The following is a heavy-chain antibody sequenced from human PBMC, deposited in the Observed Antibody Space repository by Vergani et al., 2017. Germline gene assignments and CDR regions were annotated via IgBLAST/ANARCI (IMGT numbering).Heavy chain of an antibody. D-gene: IGHD2-15*01. Sequence: QVQLVESGGGVVQPGRSLRLSCAASGFTFSSYGMHWVRQAPGKGLEWVAVIWYDGSNKYYADSVKGRFTISRDNSKNTLYLQLNSLRAEDTAVYYCARDPCSGGSCYLPYFDDWGQGTLVTVAS. CDR2: IWYDGSNK. V-gene: IGHV3-33*01. CDR3: ARDPCSGGSCYLPYFDD. CDR1: GFTFSSYG. J-gene: IGHJ4*02.